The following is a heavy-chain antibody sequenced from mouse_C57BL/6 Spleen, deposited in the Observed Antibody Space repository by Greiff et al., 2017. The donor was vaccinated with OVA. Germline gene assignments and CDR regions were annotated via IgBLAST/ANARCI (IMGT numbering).Heavy chain of an antibody. CDR3: ARPYYGSSYGFAY. J-gene: IGHJ3*01. V-gene: IGHV5-17*01. D-gene: IGHD1-1*01. CDR1: GFTFSDYG. Sequence: EVKLMESGGGLVKPGGSLKLSCAASGFTFSDYGMHWVRQAPEKGLEWVAYISSGSSTIYYADTVQGRFTISRDNAKNTLFLQMTSLRSEDTAMYYCARPYYGSSYGFAYWGQGTLVTVSA. CDR2: ISSGSSTI.